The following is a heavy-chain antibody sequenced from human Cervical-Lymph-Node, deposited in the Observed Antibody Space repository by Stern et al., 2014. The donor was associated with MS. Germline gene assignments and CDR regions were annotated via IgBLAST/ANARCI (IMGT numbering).Heavy chain of an antibody. CDR3: ARHCSGGDCGDSYGMDV. J-gene: IGHJ6*02. D-gene: IGHD2-21*02. Sequence: VQLVESGAEVKKPGEALKISCKASGYTFTNYWIGWVRQMPGKGLECMGIIYHGDSDIRYSPSFQGQVTFSADKSISTAYLQWRSLKASDTAIYYCARHCSGGDCGDSYGMDVWGQGTTVTVSS. CDR2: IYHGDSDI. V-gene: IGHV5-51*01. CDR1: GYTFTNYW.